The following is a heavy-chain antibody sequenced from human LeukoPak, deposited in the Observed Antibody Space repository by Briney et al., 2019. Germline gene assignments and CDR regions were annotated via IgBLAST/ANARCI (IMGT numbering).Heavy chain of an antibody. CDR2: IYYTGST. D-gene: IGHD5-24*01. CDR3: ARRLNGMATIDRYLDY. CDR1: GGSISSSSYY. Sequence: SETLSLTCNVSGGSISSSSYYWVCLRQPPGKVLGWSGNIYYTGSTYYTPSLKRRITISVDTSKNQFSLNLNSVTAADTAVYYCARRLNGMATIDRYLDYWGQGVLVTVSS. J-gene: IGHJ4*02. V-gene: IGHV4-39*01.